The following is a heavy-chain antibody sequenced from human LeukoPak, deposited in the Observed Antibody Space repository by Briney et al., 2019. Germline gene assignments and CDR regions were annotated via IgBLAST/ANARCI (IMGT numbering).Heavy chain of an antibody. CDR1: GASMSNSF. D-gene: IGHD6-6*01. V-gene: IGHV4-4*07. Sequence: PSETLSLTCTVSGASMSNSFWSWIRQPPGKGLEWIGRIYTSGRTNYNPSLKSRVTISVDTSKNQFSLKLSSVTAADTALYYCARLKTSFNYFDYWGQGTLVTVSS. CDR2: IYTSGRT. J-gene: IGHJ4*02. CDR3: ARLKTSFNYFDY.